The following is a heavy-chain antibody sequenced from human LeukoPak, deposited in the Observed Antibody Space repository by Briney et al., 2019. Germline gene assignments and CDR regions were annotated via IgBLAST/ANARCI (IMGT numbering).Heavy chain of an antibody. V-gene: IGHV3-48*01. CDR3: ASNPPEGGYFAS. Sequence: GGSLRLSCADSGFTFSNYNMHWVRQAPGKGLEWVSYISSSGSKIFYADSVKGRLTISRDNAKNSLYLQMNSLRAEDTAVYYCASNPPEGGYFASWGQGTLVTVSS. CDR1: GFTFSNYN. D-gene: IGHD3-22*01. CDR2: ISSSGSKI. J-gene: IGHJ4*02.